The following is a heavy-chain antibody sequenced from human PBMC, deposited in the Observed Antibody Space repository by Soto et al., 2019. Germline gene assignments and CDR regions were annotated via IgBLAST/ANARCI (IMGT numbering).Heavy chain of an antibody. V-gene: IGHV1-69*01. CDR2: IMPIIGTA. J-gene: IGHJ4*02. CDR1: VGTFSSHV. D-gene: IGHD3-10*01. CDR3: ARDLEFRDGNISHLDY. Sequence: QVQLVQSGAEVQKPGSSVQVSCKASVGTFSSHVFNWVRQAPGQGLELMVGIMPIIGTANYAQKFQGRVTSTADDSTSTAYMELSSLRSEDTAVYYCARDLEFRDGNISHLDYWGQGTLVTVSS.